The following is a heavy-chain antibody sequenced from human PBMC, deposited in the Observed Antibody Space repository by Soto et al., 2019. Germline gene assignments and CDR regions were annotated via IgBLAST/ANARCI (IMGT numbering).Heavy chain of an antibody. CDR2: IYYSGST. J-gene: IGHJ4*02. D-gene: IGHD1-26*01. V-gene: IGHV4-39*01. Sequence: PSETLSLTCTVSGGSISSSSYYWGWIRQPPGKGLEWIGSIYYSGSTYYNPSLKSRVTISVDTSKNQFSLKLSSVTAADTAVYYCAGTASLDDYWGQGTLVTVSS. CDR1: GGSISSSSYY. CDR3: AGTASLDDY.